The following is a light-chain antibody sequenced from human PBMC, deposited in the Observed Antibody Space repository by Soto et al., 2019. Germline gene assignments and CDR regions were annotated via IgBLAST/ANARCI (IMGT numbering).Light chain of an antibody. Sequence: SQSPSSLSAFVGDRVTITSGAGHNIDKYLNWYQQKPGKAPKILIYGASNLQSGVPSRFSGSGSGTEFTLTISSLHPEDFATYYCQQSYNTHALTFGGGTKVDIK. V-gene: IGKV1-39*01. J-gene: IGKJ4*01. CDR1: HNIDKY. CDR3: QQSYNTHALT. CDR2: GAS.